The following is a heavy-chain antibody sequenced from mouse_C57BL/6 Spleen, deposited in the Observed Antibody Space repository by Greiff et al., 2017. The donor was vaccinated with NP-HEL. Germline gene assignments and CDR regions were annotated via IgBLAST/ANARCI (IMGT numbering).Heavy chain of an antibody. D-gene: IGHD1-1*01. CDR2: IDPEDGDT. Sequence: EVQLQQSGAELVRPGASVKLSCTASGFNIKDYYMHWVKQRPEQGLEWIGRIDPEDGDTEYAPKFQGKATMTADTSSNTAYLQLSSLTSEDTAVYYCTTEGVSYYYGSSPRFAYWGQGTLVTVSA. CDR3: TTEGVSYYYGSSPRFAY. J-gene: IGHJ3*01. CDR1: GFNIKDYY. V-gene: IGHV14-1*01.